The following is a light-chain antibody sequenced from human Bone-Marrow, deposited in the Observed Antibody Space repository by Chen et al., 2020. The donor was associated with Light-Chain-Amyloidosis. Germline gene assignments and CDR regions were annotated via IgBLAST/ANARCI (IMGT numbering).Light chain of an antibody. V-gene: IGLV3-19*01. CDR1: SLRRYY. J-gene: IGLJ3*02. CDR3: NSRDGSAIHA. Sequence: SSELTQDPAVCVGLGQTVRITCQGDSLRRYYASWYQQKPGQAPVLVMFGENRRPSGIPARFSGSISGNTASLTITGAPAEDEADYYCNSRDGSAIHAFGGGTKLTVL. CDR2: GEN.